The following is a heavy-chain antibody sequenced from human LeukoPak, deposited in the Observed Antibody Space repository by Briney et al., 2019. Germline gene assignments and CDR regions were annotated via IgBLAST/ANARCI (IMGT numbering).Heavy chain of an antibody. Sequence: PGGSLRLSCAATGFTFSSYTMSWVRQAPGKGLEWVSYISRSSINIYYADSVKGRFTISRDNAKNSLYLQMNSLRDEDTAVYYCARGDLIVDYWGQGTLVTVSS. CDR3: ARGDLIVDY. CDR2: ISRSSINI. J-gene: IGHJ4*02. CDR1: GFTFSSYT. V-gene: IGHV3-48*02. D-gene: IGHD3-16*02.